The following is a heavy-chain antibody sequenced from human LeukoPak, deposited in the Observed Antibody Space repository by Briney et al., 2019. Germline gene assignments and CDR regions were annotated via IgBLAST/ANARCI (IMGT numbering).Heavy chain of an antibody. CDR1: RGSISSSSYY. CDR3: ARRGRSFDAFDI. J-gene: IGHJ3*02. D-gene: IGHD5-18*01. V-gene: IGHV4-39*01. Sequence: SETLSLTCTVSRGSISSSSYYWGWIRQPPGKGLEWIGSIYYSGSTYYNPSLKSRVTISVDTSKNQFSLKLSSVTAADTAVYYCARRGRSFDAFDIWGQGTMVTVSS. CDR2: IYYSGST.